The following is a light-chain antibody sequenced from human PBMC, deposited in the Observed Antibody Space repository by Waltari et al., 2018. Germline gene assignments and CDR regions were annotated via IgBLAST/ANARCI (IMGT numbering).Light chain of an antibody. Sequence: DIQLTQSPSFLSASVGDRVTFTCRASQGISGYLAWYQKKQNKAPKLLIDGASTLQSGVPSMFSGGKSGTEFTLTISSLQPEDFATYFCQHVYSYPVTFGGGTTVDI. J-gene: IGKJ4*01. CDR3: QHVYSYPVT. CDR2: GAS. CDR1: QGISGY. V-gene: IGKV1-9*01.